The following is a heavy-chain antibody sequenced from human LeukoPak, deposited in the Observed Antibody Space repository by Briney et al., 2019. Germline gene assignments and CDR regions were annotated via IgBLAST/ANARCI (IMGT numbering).Heavy chain of an antibody. CDR2: ITISSNFI. J-gene: IGHJ4*02. V-gene: IGHV3-21*03. CDR3: TTDPNYLYYYDSSGYYFDY. D-gene: IGHD3-22*01. Sequence: GGSLRLSCAASGFSLSSYSMNWVRQAPGKGLEWVSSITISSNFIYYADSVKGRFTITRDNAKSSLFLQMNSLRAEDTAVYYCTTDPNYLYYYDSSGYYFDYWGQGTLVTVSS. CDR1: GFSLSSYS.